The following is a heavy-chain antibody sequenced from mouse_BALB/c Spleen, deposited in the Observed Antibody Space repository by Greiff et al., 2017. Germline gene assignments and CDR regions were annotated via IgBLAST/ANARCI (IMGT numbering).Heavy chain of an antibody. D-gene: IGHD4-1*01. Sequence: EVQVVESGGDLVKPGGSLKLSCAASGFTFSSYGMSWVRQTPDKRLEWVATISSGGSYTYYPDSVKGRFTISRDNAKNTLYLQMSSLKSEDTAMYYCARSELDYWGQGTTLTVSS. CDR3: ARSELDY. V-gene: IGHV5-6*01. CDR2: ISSGGSYT. J-gene: IGHJ2*01. CDR1: GFTFSSYG.